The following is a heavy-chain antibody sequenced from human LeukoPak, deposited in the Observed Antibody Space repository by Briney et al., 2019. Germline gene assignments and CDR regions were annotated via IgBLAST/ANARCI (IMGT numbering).Heavy chain of an antibody. V-gene: IGHV4-59*08. J-gene: IGHJ4*02. CDR3: ARTGYYDSSGYYFFDY. Sequence: SETLSLTCAVYGGSFSGYYWSWIRQPPGKGLEWIGYIYYSGSTNYNPSLKSRVTISVDTSKNQFFLKLSSVTAADTAVYYCARTGYYDSSGYYFFDYWGQGTLVTVSS. CDR2: IYYSGST. D-gene: IGHD3-22*01. CDR1: GGSFSGYY.